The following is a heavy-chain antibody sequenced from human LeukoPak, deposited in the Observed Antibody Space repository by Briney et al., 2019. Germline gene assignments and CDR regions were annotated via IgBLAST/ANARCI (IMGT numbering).Heavy chain of an antibody. J-gene: IGHJ6*02. CDR1: GFTFSSYW. V-gene: IGHV3-21*01. Sequence: GGSLRLSCAASGFTFSSYWMSWVRQAPGKGLEWVSSISSSSSYIYYADSVKGRFTISRDNAKNSLYLQMNSLRAEDTAVYYCAREAYYDFWSGYYPYYYYGMDVWGQGTTVTVSS. D-gene: IGHD3-3*01. CDR2: ISSSSSYI. CDR3: AREAYYDFWSGYYPYYYYGMDV.